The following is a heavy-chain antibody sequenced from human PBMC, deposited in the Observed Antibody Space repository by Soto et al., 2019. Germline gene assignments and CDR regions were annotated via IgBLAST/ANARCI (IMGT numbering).Heavy chain of an antibody. CDR2: INTYSGKT. V-gene: IGHV1-18*01. J-gene: IGHJ4*02. CDR1: GYTFGIYS. Sequence: QVQLVQSGPEVKKPGASVKVSCKASGYTFGIYSITWVRQAPGQGLEWLGGINTYSGKTYYAQKVQGRVTLTTDTCTSTAYMDMRSIRSDETAVYYCARRYGDPSSSTGFDYWGQGTRVSVSS. CDR3: ARRYGDPSSSTGFDY. D-gene: IGHD2-21*02.